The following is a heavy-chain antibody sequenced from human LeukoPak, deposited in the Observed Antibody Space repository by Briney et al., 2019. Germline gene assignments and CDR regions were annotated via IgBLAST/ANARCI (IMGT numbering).Heavy chain of an antibody. D-gene: IGHD1-14*01. CDR1: GCTFSDYY. Sequence: PGGSLRLSCAASGCTFSDYYMSWIRQAPGKGLEWVSYISSSGSTIYYADSVKGRFTISRDSAKNSLYLQMNSLRAEDTAVYYCARQRPEYYMDVWGKGTTVTVSS. J-gene: IGHJ6*03. CDR3: ARQRPEYYMDV. CDR2: ISSSGSTI. V-gene: IGHV3-11*04.